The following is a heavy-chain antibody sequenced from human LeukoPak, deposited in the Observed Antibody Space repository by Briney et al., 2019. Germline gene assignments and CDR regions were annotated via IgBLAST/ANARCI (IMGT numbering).Heavy chain of an antibody. D-gene: IGHD4-17*01. CDR3: ARALTVTTSGRVGGFDY. V-gene: IGHV1-46*01. CDR2: INPSGGST. CDR1: GYTFTSNY. J-gene: IGHJ4*02. Sequence: ASVKVSCKASGYTFTSNYMHWVRQAPGQGLEWMGIINPSGGSTSYAQKFQGRVTMTRDTSTSTVYMELSSLRSEDTAVYYCARALTVTTSGRVGGFDYWGQGTLVTVSS.